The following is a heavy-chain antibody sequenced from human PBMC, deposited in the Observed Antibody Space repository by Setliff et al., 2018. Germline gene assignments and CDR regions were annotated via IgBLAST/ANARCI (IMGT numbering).Heavy chain of an antibody. Sequence: ASVKVSCKTSGYTFSHYGVSWVRQAPGQGLEWMGWISGYDGNTKYAQNLHGRVTMTTDTSTTTAYMELRSLRSDDTAVYYCARERIYDGLNYNGMDVWGQGTTVTVSS. CDR1: GYTFSHYG. CDR2: ISGYDGNT. CDR3: ARERIYDGLNYNGMDV. J-gene: IGHJ6*01. D-gene: IGHD3-3*01. V-gene: IGHV1-18*01.